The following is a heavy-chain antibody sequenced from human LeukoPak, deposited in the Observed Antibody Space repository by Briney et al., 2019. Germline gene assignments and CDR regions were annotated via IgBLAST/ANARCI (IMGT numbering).Heavy chain of an antibody. CDR3: ARDREQDYYDSSGYAFDI. Sequence: PGGSLRLSCAASGFTFSSYSMNWVRQAPGKGLEWVSSIRSSSYIYYADSVKGRFTISRDNAKNSLYLQMNSLRAEDTAVYYCARDREQDYYDSSGYAFDIWGQGTMVTVSS. J-gene: IGHJ3*02. CDR2: IRSSSYI. D-gene: IGHD3-22*01. CDR1: GFTFSSYS. V-gene: IGHV3-21*01.